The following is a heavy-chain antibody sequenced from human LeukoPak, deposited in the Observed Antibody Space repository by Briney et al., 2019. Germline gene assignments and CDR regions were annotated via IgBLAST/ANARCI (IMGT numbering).Heavy chain of an antibody. Sequence: PGGSLRLSCAASGFTFSSYWMHWVRQAPGKGLVWVSRINGDGSSTTYADSVKGRLTISRDNAKNTLYLQMNSLRAEDTAVYYCARGGTASFDIWGQGTMVTVSS. CDR3: ARGGTASFDI. J-gene: IGHJ3*02. V-gene: IGHV3-74*01. CDR2: INGDGSST. CDR1: GFTFSSYW.